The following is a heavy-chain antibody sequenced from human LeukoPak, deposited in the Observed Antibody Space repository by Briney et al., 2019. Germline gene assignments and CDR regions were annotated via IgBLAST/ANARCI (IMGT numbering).Heavy chain of an antibody. CDR1: GGTFSSYA. J-gene: IGHJ4*02. CDR3: ARDDTVFGVVIAPFDY. V-gene: IGHV1-69*05. CDR2: ITPIFGTA. Sequence: SVKVSCKASGGTFSSYAISWVRQAPGQGLEWMGRITPIFGTANYAQKFQGRVTITTDESTSTAYMELSSLRSEDTAVYYCARDDTVFGVVIAPFDYWGQGTLVTVSS. D-gene: IGHD3-3*01.